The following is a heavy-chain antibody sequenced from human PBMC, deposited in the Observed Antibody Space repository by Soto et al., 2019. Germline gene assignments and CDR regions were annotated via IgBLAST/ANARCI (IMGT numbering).Heavy chain of an antibody. D-gene: IGHD6-6*01. Sequence: PVESLKIPCTGSGYSFTSYCISRVRQMPGKGLEWMGIIYPGDSDTRYSPSFQGQVTISANKSISTAYLQWSSLRASDTAMYYCARIIRYSSSWQHFDYWGQGTLVTVSS. V-gene: IGHV5-51*01. CDR2: IYPGDSDT. CDR3: ARIIRYSSSWQHFDY. J-gene: IGHJ4*02. CDR1: GYSFTSYC.